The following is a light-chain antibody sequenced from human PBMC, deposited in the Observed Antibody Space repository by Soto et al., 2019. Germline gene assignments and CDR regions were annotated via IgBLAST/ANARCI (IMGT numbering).Light chain of an antibody. J-gene: IGKJ2*01. Sequence: DIQVTQSPSTLSASVGDRVTITCRASQSISSWLAWYQQKPGKAPKLLIYDASSLESGVPSRFSGSGSGTEFTLTISSLQPDDFATYYCQQYNSYIYTFGQGTKVDIK. CDR3: QQYNSYIYT. CDR1: QSISSW. V-gene: IGKV1-5*01. CDR2: DAS.